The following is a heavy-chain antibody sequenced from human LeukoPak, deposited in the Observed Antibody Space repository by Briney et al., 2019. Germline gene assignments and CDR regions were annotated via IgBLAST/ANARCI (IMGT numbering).Heavy chain of an antibody. Sequence: ASVKVSCKASGYTFTAYYIHWVRQAPGQGLEWMGLINPNSGGTNYAQKFQGRVTMTRDASISTAYMELSKLTSDDTAMYYCARDKGTLGGDSWGPGTLVTVSS. CDR3: ARDKGTLGGDS. V-gene: IGHV1-2*02. CDR1: GYTFTAYY. CDR2: INPNSGGT. J-gene: IGHJ4*02. D-gene: IGHD3-16*01.